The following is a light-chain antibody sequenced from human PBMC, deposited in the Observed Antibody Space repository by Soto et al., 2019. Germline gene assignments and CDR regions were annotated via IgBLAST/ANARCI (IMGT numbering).Light chain of an antibody. CDR2: GAS. J-gene: IGKJ1*01. Sequence: EIVLTQSPGTLSLSPGERATLSCRASQSVNSNYLAWYRRKPGQAPSLLLYGASTRATGIPGRFSGSGSRTDFTHATTTLEAEFLAVYICQQYGSSPPTFGQGTKVEIK. CDR1: QSVNSNY. V-gene: IGKV3-20*01. CDR3: QQYGSSPPT.